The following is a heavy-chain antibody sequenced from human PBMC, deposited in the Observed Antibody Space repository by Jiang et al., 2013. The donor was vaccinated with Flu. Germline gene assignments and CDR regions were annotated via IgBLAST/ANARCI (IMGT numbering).Heavy chain of an antibody. J-gene: IGHJ2*01. Sequence: PGESLKISCEGSGYTFSDFWIAWVRQMPGKGLEWMGIIYPIDSDTKYSPSFQGQVTISVDKSINTAYLQWSSLKTSDTAIYYCARRSTNWPHYYFELWGRGTLVTVSS. CDR2: IYPIDSDT. CDR3: ARRSTNWPHYYFEL. V-gene: IGHV5-51*03. CDR1: GYTFSDFW. D-gene: IGHD7-27*01.